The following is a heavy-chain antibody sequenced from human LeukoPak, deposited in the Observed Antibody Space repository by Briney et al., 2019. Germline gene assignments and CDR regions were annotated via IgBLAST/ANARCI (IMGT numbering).Heavy chain of an antibody. D-gene: IGHD6-13*01. CDR3: AKVQGQQLDHFEY. CDR2: ISDSGDST. J-gene: IGHJ4*02. V-gene: IGHV3-23*01. CDR1: GFTFSSYA. Sequence: GGSLRLSCAASGFTFSSYAMSWVRQAPGKGLEWVSGISDSGDSTYYADSVMARFTISRDNSKNTLYLQMNSLRAEDTAVYYCAKVQGQQLDHFEYWGQGTLVTVSS.